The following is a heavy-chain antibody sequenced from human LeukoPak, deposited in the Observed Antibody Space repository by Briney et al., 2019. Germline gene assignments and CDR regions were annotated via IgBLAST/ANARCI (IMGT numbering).Heavy chain of an antibody. CDR2: ISGRGDST. CDR1: GFTFSSYG. V-gene: IGHV3-23*01. CDR3: AKDPELRSGSGY. J-gene: IGHJ4*02. Sequence: PGGSLRLSCAASGFTFSSYGMTWVRQAPGKGLEWVSAISGRGDSTYYADSVKGRFTISRDNSKNTLYLQMNSLRAEDTAVYYCAKDPELRSGSGYWGQGTLVTVSS. D-gene: IGHD3-10*01.